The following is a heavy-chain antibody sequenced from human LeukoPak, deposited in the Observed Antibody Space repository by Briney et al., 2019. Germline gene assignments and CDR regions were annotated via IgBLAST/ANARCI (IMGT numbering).Heavy chain of an antibody. D-gene: IGHD6-19*01. CDR3: ARDSGWYLGYKWFDS. J-gene: IGHJ5*01. CDR2: ISAYSDNA. V-gene: IGHV1-18*01. CDR1: GYIFTGYG. Sequence: ASVKVSCKASGYIFTGYGFTWVRQAPGQGLEWMGWISAYSDNANYAQNLQGRVTMTTDTSTSTAYMELRTLRSDDTAVYYCARDSGWYLGYKWFDSWGQGTLVTVSS.